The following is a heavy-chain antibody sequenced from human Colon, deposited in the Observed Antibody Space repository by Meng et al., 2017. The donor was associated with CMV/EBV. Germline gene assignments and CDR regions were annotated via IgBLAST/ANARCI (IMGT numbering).Heavy chain of an antibody. CDR3: ARLGYCTSSSCAGANGYFYGMDV. Sequence: GGSLRLSCKASGYNFATYWIAWVRQMPGNGLEWMAIMFPGDSHIRYSPSFQGQVTIAADTSVSTAYLQWGSLKASDTAMYYCARLGYCTSSSCAGANGYFYGMDVWGQGTTVTVSS. J-gene: IGHJ6*02. CDR2: MFPGDSHI. D-gene: IGHD2-2*01. CDR1: GYNFATYW. V-gene: IGHV5-51*01.